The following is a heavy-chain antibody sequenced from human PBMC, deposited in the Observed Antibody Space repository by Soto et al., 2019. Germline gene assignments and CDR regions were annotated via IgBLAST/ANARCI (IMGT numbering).Heavy chain of an antibody. CDR3: AAPAYYYDSSGRYGMDV. D-gene: IGHD3-22*01. J-gene: IGHJ6*02. Sequence: GASVKVSGKASGFTFTSSAVQWVRQARGQRLEWIGWIVVGSGNTNYAQKFQERVTITRDMSTSTAYMELSSLRSEDTAVYYCAAPAYYYDSSGRYGMDVWGQGTTVTVSS. CDR2: IVVGSGNT. V-gene: IGHV1-58*01. CDR1: GFTFTSSA.